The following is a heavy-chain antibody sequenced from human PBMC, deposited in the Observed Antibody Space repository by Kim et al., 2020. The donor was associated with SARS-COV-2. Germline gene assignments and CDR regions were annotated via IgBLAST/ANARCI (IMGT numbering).Heavy chain of an antibody. J-gene: IGHJ5*02. Sequence: GGSLRLSCAASGFTFSSYEMNWVRQAPGKGLEWVSYISSSGSTIYYADSVKGRFTISRDNAKNSLYLQMNSLRAEDTAVYYCARGDALITIFPLGFDPWGQGTLVTVSS. CDR3: ARGDALITIFPLGFDP. D-gene: IGHD3-3*01. CDR1: GFTFSSYE. CDR2: ISSSGSTI. V-gene: IGHV3-48*03.